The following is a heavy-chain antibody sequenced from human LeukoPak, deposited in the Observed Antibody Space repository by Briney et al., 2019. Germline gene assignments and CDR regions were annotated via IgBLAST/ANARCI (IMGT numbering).Heavy chain of an antibody. CDR1: GFTFSSYG. CDR3: AKDSLGITGTTGYFDY. V-gene: IGHV3-30*18. Sequence: PGGSLRLSCAASGFTFSSYGMHWVRQAPGKGLEWVAVISYDGSNKYYEDSVKGRFTISRDNSKNTLYLQMNSLRAEDTAVYYCAKDSLGITGTTGYFDYWGQGTLVTVSS. CDR2: ISYDGSNK. J-gene: IGHJ4*02. D-gene: IGHD1-20*01.